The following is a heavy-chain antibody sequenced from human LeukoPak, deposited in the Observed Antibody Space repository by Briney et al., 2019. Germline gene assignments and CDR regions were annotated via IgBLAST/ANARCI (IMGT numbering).Heavy chain of an antibody. CDR3: AELGITMIGGV. CDR2: ISSSGSTI. J-gene: IGHJ6*04. D-gene: IGHD3-10*02. V-gene: IGHV3-48*04. CDR1: GFTFNNAW. Sequence: EPGGSLTLSCAASGFTFNNAWLNWVRQAPGKGLEWVSYISSSGSTIYYADSVKGRFTISRDNAKNSLYLQMNSLRAEDTAVYYCAELGITMIGGVWGKGTTVTISS.